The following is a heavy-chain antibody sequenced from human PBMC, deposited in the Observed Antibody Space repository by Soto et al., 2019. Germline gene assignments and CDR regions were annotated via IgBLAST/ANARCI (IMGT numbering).Heavy chain of an antibody. J-gene: IGHJ4*02. Sequence: PSETLSLTCTVSGGSISSGGYYWSWIRQHPGKGLEWIGYIYYSGSTYYNPSLKSRVTISVDTSKNQFSLKLSSVTAADTAVYYCARDHCSGGSYYSDYWGQGTLVTVSS. CDR3: ARDHCSGGSYYSDY. CDR2: IYYSGST. CDR1: GGSISSGGYY. D-gene: IGHD2-15*01. V-gene: IGHV4-31*03.